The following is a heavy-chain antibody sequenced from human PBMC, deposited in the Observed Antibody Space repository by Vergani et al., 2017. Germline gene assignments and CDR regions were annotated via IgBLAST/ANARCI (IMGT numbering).Heavy chain of an antibody. CDR3: ARHRGSGGFFPSSYFYGMDV. CDR1: DSSIMTKPY. D-gene: IGHD3-10*01. CDR2: IHHSGDT. Sequence: QVQLQESGPGLVKPAETLTLTCDVSDSSIMTKPYWGWFRQSPGKGLEWIGCIHHSGDTHYNSSLQSRVSISIVSSSKFSLSLTSVTAAETAIYYCARHRGSGGFFPSSYFYGMDVWGHGTTVTVSS. J-gene: IGHJ6*02. V-gene: IGHV4-38-2*01.